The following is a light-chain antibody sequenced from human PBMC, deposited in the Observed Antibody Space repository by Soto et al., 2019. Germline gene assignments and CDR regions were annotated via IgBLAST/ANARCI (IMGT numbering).Light chain of an antibody. J-gene: IGKJ4*01. V-gene: IGKV3-15*01. Sequence: EIVMTQSPATLSVSPGERVTLYCRARQSVGSNLAWYQQTPGQAPRVVIYDASTRATVIPARFSGSGSGTEFTLTISSLQSEDFAVYYCQQYDTWPLTFGGGTKVDIK. CDR3: QQYDTWPLT. CDR1: QSVGSN. CDR2: DAS.